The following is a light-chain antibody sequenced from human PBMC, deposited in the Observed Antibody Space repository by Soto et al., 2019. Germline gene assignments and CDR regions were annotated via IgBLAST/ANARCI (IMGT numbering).Light chain of an antibody. J-gene: IGKJ2*01. CDR1: QSITNY. CDR2: AIS. CDR3: QQSYSTPYT. Sequence: DIQMTQSPSSLSASVGDRVTITCRASQSITNYLNWYPQKPGKAPKLLMYAISTLQSGVPSRFGGSGSGTEFTLTISSLQPDDFATYYCQQSYSTPYTFGQGTKVDIK. V-gene: IGKV1-39*01.